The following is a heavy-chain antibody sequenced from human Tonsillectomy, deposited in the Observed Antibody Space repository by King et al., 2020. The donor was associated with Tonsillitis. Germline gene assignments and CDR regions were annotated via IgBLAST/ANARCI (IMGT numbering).Heavy chain of an antibody. CDR3: AKGDHYYDSSGYYFDY. Sequence: QLVQSGGGVVQPGRSLRLSCAASGFTFSNYDMHWVRQAPGKGLEWVAVISYDGNYKDYAASVKGRFSISRDNSKNTLYLQMNSLRAEDTAVYYCAKGDHYYDSSGYYFDYWGQGTLVTVSS. CDR1: GFTFSNYD. J-gene: IGHJ4*02. CDR2: ISYDGNYK. D-gene: IGHD3-22*01. V-gene: IGHV3-30*18.